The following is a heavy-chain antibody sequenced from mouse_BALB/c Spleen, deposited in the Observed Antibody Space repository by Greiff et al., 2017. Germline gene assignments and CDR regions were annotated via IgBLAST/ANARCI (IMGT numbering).Heavy chain of an antibody. CDR2: INPSNGGT. V-gene: IGHV1S81*02. J-gene: IGHJ3*01. Sequence: QVQLKESGAELVKPGASVKLSCKASGYTFTSYYMYWVKQRPGQGLEWIGEINPSNGGTNFNEKFKSKATLTVDKSSSTAYMQLSSLTSEDSAVYYCTRGRGSFAYWGQGTLVTVSA. CDR1: GYTFTSYY. CDR3: TRGRGSFAY.